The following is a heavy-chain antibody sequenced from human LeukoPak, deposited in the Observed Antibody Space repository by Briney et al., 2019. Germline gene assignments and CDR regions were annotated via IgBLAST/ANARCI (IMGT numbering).Heavy chain of an antibody. CDR1: GYTFTGYY. CDR2: INPNSGGT. J-gene: IGHJ3*02. CDR3: ARDLYCSGGSCPGPLDAFDI. V-gene: IGHV1-2*02. Sequence: ASVKVSCKASGYTFTGYYMHWVRQAPGQGLEWMGWINPNSGGTNYAQKFQGRVTMTRDTSISTAYMELSRLRSDDTAVYYCARDLYCSGGSCPGPLDAFDIWGQGTMVTVSS. D-gene: IGHD2-15*01.